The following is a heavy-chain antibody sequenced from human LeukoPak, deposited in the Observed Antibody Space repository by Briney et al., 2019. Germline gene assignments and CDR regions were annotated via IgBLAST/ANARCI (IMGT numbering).Heavy chain of an antibody. D-gene: IGHD2-2*01. Sequence: GGSLRLSCAASGFTFSSYDMHWVRHATGKGLEWVSAIGTAGDTYYPGSVKGRFTISRENAKNSLYLQMNSLRAGDTAVYYCARGCSSTSCYLYWGQGTLVTVSS. CDR2: IGTAGDT. CDR1: GFTFSSYD. CDR3: ARGCSSTSCYLY. V-gene: IGHV3-13*01. J-gene: IGHJ4*02.